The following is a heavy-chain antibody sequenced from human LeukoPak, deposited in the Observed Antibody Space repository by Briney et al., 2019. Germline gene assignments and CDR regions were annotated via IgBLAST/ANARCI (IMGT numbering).Heavy chain of an antibody. Sequence: GGSLRHSCVASGFTFSNAWMSWVRQAPGKGLEWVGRIKSKTDGGTTDYAAPVKGRFSISRDDSKNTLYLQMNSLKTEDTAVYYCTTGLVRGVSLGYWGQGTLVTVSS. CDR1: GFTFSNAW. CDR3: TTGLVRGVSLGY. J-gene: IGHJ4*02. CDR2: IKSKTDGGTT. D-gene: IGHD3-10*01. V-gene: IGHV3-15*01.